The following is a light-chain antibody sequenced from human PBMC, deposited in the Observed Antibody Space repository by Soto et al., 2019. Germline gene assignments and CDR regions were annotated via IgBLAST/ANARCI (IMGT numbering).Light chain of an antibody. CDR3: SSYSGSGNSWV. CDR1: SSDVGAYNH. Sequence: QSVLTQPPSASGSPGQSVTITCTGTSSDVGAYNHVSWYQQHPGNAPKLIMYEVSRRPSGVPDRFSGSKSGNTDSLTVSGLQAEDEADYYCSSYSGSGNSWVFGGGTKLTVL. J-gene: IGLJ3*02. V-gene: IGLV2-8*01. CDR2: EVS.